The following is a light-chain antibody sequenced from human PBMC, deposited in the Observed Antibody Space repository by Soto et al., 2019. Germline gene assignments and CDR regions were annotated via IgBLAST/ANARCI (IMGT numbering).Light chain of an antibody. J-gene: IGLJ2*01. V-gene: IGLV1-51*01. Sequence: QSVLTQPPSVSAAPGRRVTISCSGGSSNIGNNYVSWYQQLPGAAPKLLIYDNNKRPSGIPDRFSGSKSDTSATLGITGLQTGDEADYYCGTWDSSLSAVIFGGGSKLTVL. CDR1: SSNIGNNY. CDR3: GTWDSSLSAVI. CDR2: DNN.